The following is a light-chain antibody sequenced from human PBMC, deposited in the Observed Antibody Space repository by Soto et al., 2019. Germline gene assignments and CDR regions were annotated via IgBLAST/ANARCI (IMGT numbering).Light chain of an antibody. Sequence: EIVLTQSPATLSLSPGERATLSCRASQSVSSYLAWYQQKPGQAPRLLIYDASNRATGIPARFSGSGSGTDFNLTISSLGPEDFEVYYCQQRSNWPPALTFGGGTKVEI. CDR3: QQRSNWPPALT. CDR2: DAS. CDR1: QSVSSY. V-gene: IGKV3-11*01. J-gene: IGKJ4*01.